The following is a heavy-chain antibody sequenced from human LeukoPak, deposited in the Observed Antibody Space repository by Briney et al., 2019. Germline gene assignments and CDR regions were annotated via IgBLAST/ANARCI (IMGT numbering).Heavy chain of an antibody. Sequence: SETLSLTCAVYGGCFSGDYWSWLRQPPGKGLEWIGEINHSGSTNYNPSLKSRVTISVDTSKNQFSLKLSSVTAADTAVYYCARGRETVAGTYYFDYWGQGTLVTVSS. CDR3: ARGRETVAGTYYFDY. D-gene: IGHD6-19*01. J-gene: IGHJ4*02. CDR1: GGCFSGDY. CDR2: INHSGST. V-gene: IGHV4-34*01.